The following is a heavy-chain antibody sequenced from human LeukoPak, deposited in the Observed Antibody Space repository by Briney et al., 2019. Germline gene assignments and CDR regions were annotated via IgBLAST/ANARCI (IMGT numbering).Heavy chain of an antibody. D-gene: IGHD2-2*01. CDR1: GGTFSSYA. CDR3: ASPEPAAPLRGYYYYYMDV. Sequence: RASVTVSFKASGGTFSSYAISWVRQAPGQGLEWMGGIIPIFGTANYAQKFQGRVTITADESTSTAYMELSSLRSEDTAVYYCASPEPAAPLRGYYYYYMDVWGKGTTVTVSS. V-gene: IGHV1-69*13. CDR2: IIPIFGTA. J-gene: IGHJ6*03.